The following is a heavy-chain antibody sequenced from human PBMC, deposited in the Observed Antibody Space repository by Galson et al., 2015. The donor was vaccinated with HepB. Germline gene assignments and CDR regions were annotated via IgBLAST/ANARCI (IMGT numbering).Heavy chain of an antibody. Sequence: SVKVSCKASGYTFTSYGISWVRQAPGQGLEWMGWISAYNGNTNYAQKLQGRVTMTTDTSTSTAYMELRSLRSDDTAVYYCARDREIVVVPAATKLYYYYGMDVWGQGTTVTVSS. CDR2: ISAYNGNT. D-gene: IGHD2-2*01. J-gene: IGHJ6*02. CDR1: GYTFTSYG. CDR3: ARDREIVVVPAATKLYYYYGMDV. V-gene: IGHV1-18*04.